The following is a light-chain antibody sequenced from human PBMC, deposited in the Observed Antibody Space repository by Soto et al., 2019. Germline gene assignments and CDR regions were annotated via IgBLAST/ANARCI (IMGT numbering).Light chain of an antibody. J-gene: IGLJ2*01. CDR2: DVN. Sequence: QSALTQSASVSGSPGQSITISCTGTSSDVGGYNYVSWYQQHPGKAPKLMIYDVNNRPSGVSNRFSASKSVNTASLTISGLQAEDEADYYCSSYTSRSTLVFGGGTQLTVL. CDR1: SSDVGGYNY. V-gene: IGLV2-14*01. CDR3: SSYTSRSTLV.